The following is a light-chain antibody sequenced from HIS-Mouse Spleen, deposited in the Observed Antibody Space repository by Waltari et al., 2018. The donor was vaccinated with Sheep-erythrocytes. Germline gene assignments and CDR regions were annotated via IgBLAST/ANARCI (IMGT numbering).Light chain of an antibody. Sequence: QSALTQPASVSGSPGQSITISCTGTSSDVGSYNLVSWYQQHPGKAPKLMIYEGSKVPSGVSNRFSGSKSGNTASLTISGLQAEDEADYYCCSYAGSSTWVFGGGTKLTVL. V-gene: IGLV2-23*01. CDR3: CSYAGSSTWV. CDR1: SSDVGSYNL. CDR2: EGS. J-gene: IGLJ3*02.